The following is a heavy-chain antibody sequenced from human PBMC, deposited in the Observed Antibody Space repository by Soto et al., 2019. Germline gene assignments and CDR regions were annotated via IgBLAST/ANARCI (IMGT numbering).Heavy chain of an antibody. V-gene: IGHV4-59*01. CDR3: ARGSEWYYYDSSGYYYFEY. D-gene: IGHD3-22*01. CDR1: GGSISSYY. CDR2: IYYSGST. J-gene: IGHJ4*02. Sequence: SETLSLTCTVSGGSISSYYWSWIRQPPGKGLEWIGYIYYSGSTNYNPSLKSRVTISVDTSKNQFSLKLSSVTAADTAVYYCARGSEWYYYDSSGYYYFEYWGQGTLVTVSS.